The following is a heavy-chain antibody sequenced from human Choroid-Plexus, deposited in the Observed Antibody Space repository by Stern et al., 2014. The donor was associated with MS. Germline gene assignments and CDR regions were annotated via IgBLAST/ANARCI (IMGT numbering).Heavy chain of an antibody. V-gene: IGHV3-30*18. CDR3: AKDRQYLTFFFDF. D-gene: IGHD2/OR15-2a*01. J-gene: IGHJ4*02. Sequence: VQLVESGGGVVQPGRPLRLSCAASGFSFSSFGMHWVRQAPGKGLEGGALRSYDGSKDYADSVKGRCAISRDNSKNTLYLQMNSLRAEDTAVYYCAKDRQYLTFFFDFWGQGSLVTVSS. CDR2: RSYDGSK. CDR1: GFSFSSFG.